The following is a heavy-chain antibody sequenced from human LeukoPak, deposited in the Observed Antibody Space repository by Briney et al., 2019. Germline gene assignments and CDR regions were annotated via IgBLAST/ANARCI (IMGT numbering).Heavy chain of an antibody. CDR2: INTNTGNP. CDR1: GYTFTSYA. J-gene: IGHJ4*02. Sequence: ASVKVSCKASGYTFTSYAMNWVRQAPGQGLEWMGWINTNTGNPMYAQGFTGRFVFSLDTSVSTAYLQISSLKAEDTAVYYCARAQPPVVVASHFDYWGQGTLVTVSS. V-gene: IGHV7-4-1*02. CDR3: ARAQPPVVVASHFDY. D-gene: IGHD2-15*01.